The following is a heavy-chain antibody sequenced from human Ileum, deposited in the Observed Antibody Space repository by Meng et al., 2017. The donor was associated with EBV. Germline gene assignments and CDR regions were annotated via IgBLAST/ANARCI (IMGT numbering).Heavy chain of an antibody. J-gene: IGHJ4*02. V-gene: IGHV7-4-1*02. CDR1: GYTFTRNA. CDR2: ISTNTGNP. CDR3: ARDSGYTRSWSGDY. Sequence: QVHLVESGSGLKQPGASVKVSCKASGYTFTRNAINWVRQAPGQGLEWMGWISTNTGNPTYAQGFAGRFVFSLDTSVSTAYLQISGLKAEDTAIYYCARDSGYTRSWSGDYWGQGTLVTVSS. D-gene: IGHD6-13*01.